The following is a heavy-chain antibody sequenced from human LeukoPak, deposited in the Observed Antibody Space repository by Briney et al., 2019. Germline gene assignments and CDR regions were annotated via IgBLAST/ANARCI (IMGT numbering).Heavy chain of an antibody. V-gene: IGHV4-59*12. CDR2: IYYSGST. D-gene: IGHD2-2*02. J-gene: IGHJ4*02. CDR1: GGSISSYY. CDR3: ARDACSSTSCYNDY. Sequence: PSETLSLTCTVSGGSISSYYWSWIRQPPGKGLEWIGYIYYSGSTNYNPSLKSRVTISVDTSKNQFSLKLSSVTAADTAVYYCARDACSSTSCYNDYWGQGTLVTVSS.